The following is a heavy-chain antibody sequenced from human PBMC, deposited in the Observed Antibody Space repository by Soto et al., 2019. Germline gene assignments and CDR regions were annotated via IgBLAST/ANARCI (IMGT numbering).Heavy chain of an antibody. D-gene: IGHD1-26*01. CDR2: INPNSGGT. Sequence: ASVRVSCKASRYTLNGHNMHWVRQAPGQGLGGMGSINPNSGGTKYAQQFQGWVTMTRYTSISTAYMELSRLRSDDTALYYCVFARATRLFHYGAPRTLVTVFS. V-gene: IGHV1-2*04. CDR1: RYTLNGHN. J-gene: IGHJ4*02. CDR3: VFARATRLFHY.